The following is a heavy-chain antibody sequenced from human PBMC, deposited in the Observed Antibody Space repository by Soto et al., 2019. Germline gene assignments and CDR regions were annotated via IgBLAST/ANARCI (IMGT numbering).Heavy chain of an antibody. CDR3: ARGGPEGIVLVPAASSLDP. CDR1: GYTFTVYY. J-gene: IGHJ5*02. Sequence: GASVKVSCKASGYTFTVYYMHWVRQAPGQGLEWMGWINPNSGGTNYAQKFQGWVTMTRDTSISTAYMELSRLRSDDTAVYYCARGGPEGIVLVPAASSLDPWGQGTLVTVSS. CDR2: INPNSGGT. V-gene: IGHV1-2*04. D-gene: IGHD2-2*01.